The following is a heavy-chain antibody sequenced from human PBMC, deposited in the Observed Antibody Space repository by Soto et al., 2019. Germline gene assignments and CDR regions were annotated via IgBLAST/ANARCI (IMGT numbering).Heavy chain of an antibody. V-gene: IGHV4-34*01. Sequence: PSETLSLTCAVYGGSFSGYYWSWIRQPPGKGLEWIGEINHSGSTNYNPSLKSRVTISVDTSKNQFSLKLSSVTAADTAVYYCGRMSTSRHPTPVSGSYWERGYYYYYYYMDVWGKGTTVTVSS. J-gene: IGHJ6*03. CDR1: GGSFSGYY. D-gene: IGHD3-10*01. CDR3: GRMSTSRHPTPVSGSYWERGYYYYYYYMDV. CDR2: INHSGST.